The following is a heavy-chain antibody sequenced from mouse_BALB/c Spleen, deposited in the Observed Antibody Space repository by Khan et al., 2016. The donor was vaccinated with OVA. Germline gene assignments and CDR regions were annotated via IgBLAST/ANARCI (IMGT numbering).Heavy chain of an antibody. J-gene: IGHJ3*01. V-gene: IGHV1-4*01. CDR1: GYTFTSYT. Sequence: QIQLVQSGAELARPGASVKMSCKASGYTFTSYTIHWVKQRPGQGLEWIGYINPTNIYTNYNQKFRDKATLTEDKSSRTAYMQLSSLNSEDSAVYYCSRGGPYHVSYGACVAYWGQGTLVTVSA. D-gene: IGHD2-10*01. CDR3: SRGGPYHVSYGACVAY. CDR2: INPTNIYT.